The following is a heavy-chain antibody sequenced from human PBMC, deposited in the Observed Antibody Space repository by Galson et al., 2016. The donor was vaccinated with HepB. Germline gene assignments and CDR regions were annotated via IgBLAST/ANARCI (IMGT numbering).Heavy chain of an antibody. D-gene: IGHD3-22*01. CDR3: VRDPYDSTGYPYNWFVP. Sequence: SVKVSCKASGYTFTTYAMYWVRQAPGQRLEWMGWINAGNGNTKYSQKFQGRVTITRDTSASTAYMELSSLRSEDTAVYYCVRDPYDSTGYPYNWFVPWGQGTLVTVSA. J-gene: IGHJ5*02. CDR2: INAGNGNT. V-gene: IGHV1-3*01. CDR1: GYTFTTYA.